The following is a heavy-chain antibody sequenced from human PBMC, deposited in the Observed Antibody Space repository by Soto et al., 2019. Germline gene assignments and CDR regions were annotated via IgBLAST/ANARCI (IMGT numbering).Heavy chain of an antibody. CDR3: AHRVLRAVFGLVTTTAIYFDF. J-gene: IGHJ4*02. CDR1: GFSLTTSGVG. D-gene: IGHD3-3*01. V-gene: IGHV2-5*02. CDR2: IYWDDDK. Sequence: QITLNESGPPVVKPTETLTLTCTFSGFSLTTSGVGVGCVRQSPGKAPEWLAFIYWDDDKRYSTSLKSRLTINKHTSKNQVVLTMANVDPADTATSYCAHRVLRAVFGLVTTTAIYFDFWGQGTPVVVSS.